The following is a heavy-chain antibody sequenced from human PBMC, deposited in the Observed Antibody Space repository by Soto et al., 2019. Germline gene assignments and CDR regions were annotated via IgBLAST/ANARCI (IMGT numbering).Heavy chain of an antibody. CDR3: ARVPYDTTGYYAL. V-gene: IGHV1-46*01. D-gene: IGHD3-22*01. CDR1: GFTVSAYY. Sequence: ASGKVSCKTSGFTVSAYYIHWLRQAPGKGHEWMGMIDPSGGSTTYAQKFQGRITMTSDMSTSTVYMELSSLRSEDTAVYYCARVPYDTTGYYALCGQGTLVTVSS. CDR2: IDPSGGST. J-gene: IGHJ4*02.